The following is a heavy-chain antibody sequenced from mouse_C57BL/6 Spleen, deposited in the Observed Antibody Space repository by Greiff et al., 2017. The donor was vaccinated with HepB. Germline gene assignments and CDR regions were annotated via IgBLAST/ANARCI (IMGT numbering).Heavy chain of an antibody. J-gene: IGHJ1*03. V-gene: IGHV5-4*03. Sequence: EVKLMESGGGLVKPGGSLKLSCAASGFTFSSYAMSWVRQTPEKRLEWVATISDGGSYTYYPDNVKGRFTISRDNAKNNLYLQMSHLKCEDTAMYYCARCQLGRYFDVWGTGTTVAVSS. CDR3: ARCQLGRYFDV. CDR1: GFTFSSYA. CDR2: ISDGGSYT. D-gene: IGHD4-1*02.